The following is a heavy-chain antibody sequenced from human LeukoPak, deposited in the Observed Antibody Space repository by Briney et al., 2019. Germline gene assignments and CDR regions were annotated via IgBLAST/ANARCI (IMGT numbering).Heavy chain of an antibody. J-gene: IGHJ4*02. D-gene: IGHD2-15*01. CDR3: AKGPVVVVTSTPLDY. CDR2: ISSSSSYI. Sequence: PGGSLRLSCAASGFTFSTYNMNWVRQAPGKGLEWVSSISSSSSYISYADSVKGRFTISRDNAKNSVFLQMDSLRAEDTAVYYCAKGPVVVVTSTPLDYWGQGTLVTVSS. V-gene: IGHV3-21*01. CDR1: GFTFSTYN.